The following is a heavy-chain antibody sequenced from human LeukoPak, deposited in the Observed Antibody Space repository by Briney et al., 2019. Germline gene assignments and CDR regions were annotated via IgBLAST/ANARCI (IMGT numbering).Heavy chain of an antibody. D-gene: IGHD3-22*01. CDR3: ARGSYYYDSSPSYFDY. CDR1: GFTFSSYW. V-gene: IGHV3-7*01. Sequence: GWSLRLSCAASGFTFSSYWMSWVRQAPGKGLEWVANIKQDGSEKYYVDSVKGRFTISRDNAKNSLYLQMNSLRAEDTAVYYCARGSYYYDSSPSYFDYWGQGTLVTVSS. CDR2: IKQDGSEK. J-gene: IGHJ4*02.